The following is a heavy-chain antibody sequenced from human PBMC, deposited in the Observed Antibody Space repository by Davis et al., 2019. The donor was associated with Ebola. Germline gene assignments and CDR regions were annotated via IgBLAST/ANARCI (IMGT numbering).Heavy chain of an antibody. V-gene: IGHV1-18*01. CDR3: ARGSSWTPYYYGMDV. CDR2: ISTYSGNT. CDR1: GYTFTSYG. J-gene: IGHJ6*02. D-gene: IGHD6-13*01. Sequence: ASVKVSCKASGYTFTSYGMNWVRQAPGQGLEWMGWISTYSGNTNYAQKLQGRVTITRDTSASTAYMELSSLRSEDTAVYYCARGSSWTPYYYGMDVWGQGTTVTVSS.